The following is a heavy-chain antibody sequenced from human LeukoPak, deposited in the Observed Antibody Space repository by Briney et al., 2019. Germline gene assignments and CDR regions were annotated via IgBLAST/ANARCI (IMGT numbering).Heavy chain of an antibody. CDR1: GFTFSSYW. J-gene: IGHJ6*02. V-gene: IGHV3-23*01. D-gene: IGHD3-3*01. CDR3: AKSPYYDFWSGYSSYYGMDV. Sequence: GGSLRLSCAASGFTFSSYWMSWVRQAPGKGLEWVSAISGSGGSTYYADSVKGRFTISRDNSKNTLYLQMSSLRAEDTAVYYCAKSPYYDFWSGYSSYYGMDVWGQGTTVTVSS. CDR2: ISGSGGST.